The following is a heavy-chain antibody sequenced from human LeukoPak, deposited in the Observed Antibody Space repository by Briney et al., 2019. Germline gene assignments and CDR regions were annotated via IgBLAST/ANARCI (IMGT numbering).Heavy chain of an antibody. V-gene: IGHV4-4*02. CDR3: ARASYGSGSYLRLAFDS. Sequence: SGTLSLTCAVSGGSISGSNWWSWVRQPPGKGLEWIGEIYHSGSTNYNPSLKRRVTISVDKSKNQFSLKLSSVTAADTAVYYCARASYGSGSYLRLAFDSWGQGTLVTVSS. CDR1: GGSISGSNW. J-gene: IGHJ4*02. D-gene: IGHD3-10*01. CDR2: IYHSGST.